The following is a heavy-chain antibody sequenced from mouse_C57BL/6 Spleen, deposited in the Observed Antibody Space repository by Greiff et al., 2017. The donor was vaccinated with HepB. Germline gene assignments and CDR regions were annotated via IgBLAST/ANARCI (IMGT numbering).Heavy chain of an antibody. Sequence: QVQLQQPGAELVRPGSSVKLSCKASGYTFTSYWMHWVKQRPIQGLEWIGNIDPSDSETHYNQKFKDKATLTVDKSSSTAYMQLSSLTSEDSAVYYCARGEYYYGSSYGYFDVWGTGTTVTVSS. CDR1: GYTFTSYW. V-gene: IGHV1-52*01. CDR3: ARGEYYYGSSYGYFDV. CDR2: IDPSDSET. D-gene: IGHD1-1*01. J-gene: IGHJ1*03.